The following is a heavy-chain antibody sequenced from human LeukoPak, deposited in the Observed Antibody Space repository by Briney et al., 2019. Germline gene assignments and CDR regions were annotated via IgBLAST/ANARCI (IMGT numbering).Heavy chain of an antibody. CDR2: ISSSSSYI. CDR3: ARDGRYYYGSGSRRYPIDY. V-gene: IGHV3-21*04. D-gene: IGHD3-10*01. Sequence: TGGSLRLCCAASGFTFSSYSMNWVRQAPGKVLEWVSSISSSSSYIYYADSVKGRFTIARDNAKNSLYLQMNGLRAEDTAGYYCARDGRYYYGSGSRRYPIDYWGQGTLVTVSS. CDR1: GFTFSSYS. J-gene: IGHJ4*02.